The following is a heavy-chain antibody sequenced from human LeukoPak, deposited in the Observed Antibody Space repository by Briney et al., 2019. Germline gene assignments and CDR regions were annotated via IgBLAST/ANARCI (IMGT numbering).Heavy chain of an antibody. Sequence: SETLSLTCTVSGGSISSYYWSWIRQPAGKGLEWIGRIYASGSTNYNPSLKSRVTMSVDTSKNQFSLMLTSVTAADTAVYYCARALGVVVPAAIGYYFDYWGQGTLVTVSS. D-gene: IGHD2-2*01. CDR2: IYASGST. CDR3: ARALGVVVPAAIGYYFDY. V-gene: IGHV4-4*07. CDR1: GGSISSYY. J-gene: IGHJ4*02.